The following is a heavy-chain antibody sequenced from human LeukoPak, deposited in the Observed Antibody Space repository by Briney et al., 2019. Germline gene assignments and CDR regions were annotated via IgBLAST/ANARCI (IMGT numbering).Heavy chain of an antibody. CDR3: ARHQKSIAAAGKGYFDY. V-gene: IGHV4-39*01. D-gene: IGHD6-13*01. CDR1: GGSISSSSYY. Sequence: SETLSLTCTVSGGSISSSSYYWGWIRQPPGKGLEWIGSIYYSGSTYYNPSLKSRVTISVDTSKNQFSLKLSSVTAADTAVYYCARHQKSIAAAGKGYFDYWGQGTLVTVS. CDR2: IYYSGST. J-gene: IGHJ4*02.